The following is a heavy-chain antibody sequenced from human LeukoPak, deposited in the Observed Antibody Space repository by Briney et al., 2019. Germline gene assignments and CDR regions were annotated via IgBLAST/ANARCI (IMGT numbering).Heavy chain of an antibody. V-gene: IGHV1-18*01. CDR3: ARRARLVTPVWFDP. Sequence: GASVKVSCKASGYTFTSYGISWVRQAPGQGLEWMGWISAYNGNTNYAQKLQGRVTMTRSTSISTAYMELSSLRSEDTAVYYCARRARLVTPVWFDPWGQGTLVTVSS. J-gene: IGHJ5*02. CDR1: GYTFTSYG. D-gene: IGHD4-23*01. CDR2: ISAYNGNT.